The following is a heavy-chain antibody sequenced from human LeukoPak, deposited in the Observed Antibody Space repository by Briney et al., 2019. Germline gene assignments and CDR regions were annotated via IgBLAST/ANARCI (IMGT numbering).Heavy chain of an antibody. CDR1: GFTFSMYS. V-gene: IGHV3-23*01. CDR2: IRGRGGST. J-gene: IGHJ3*02. D-gene: IGHD1-26*01. Sequence: GGSLRLSCAASGFTFSMYSMSWVRQAPGKGLEWVSAIRGRGGSTYYADSVEGRFTISRENSKNTLDPQMNRQRAEETAVYYCAKRDRQWPEDLYSGRYGGAFDIWGQGTMVTVSS. CDR3: AKRDRQWPEDLYSGRYGGAFDI.